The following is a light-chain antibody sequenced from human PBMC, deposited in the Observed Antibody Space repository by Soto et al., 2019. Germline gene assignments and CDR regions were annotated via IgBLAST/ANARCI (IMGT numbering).Light chain of an antibody. V-gene: IGKV3-20*01. CDR2: GAS. Sequence: EIVLTQSPGTLSLSPGERATLSCRARQSVSSNNLAWYQQRPGQAPRVVIYGASTRATGIPERFSGSGSGTDFTLTISRLEPEDFAVYYCQQYGRSPFNFGPGTKVDIQ. CDR1: QSVSSNN. J-gene: IGKJ3*01. CDR3: QQYGRSPFN.